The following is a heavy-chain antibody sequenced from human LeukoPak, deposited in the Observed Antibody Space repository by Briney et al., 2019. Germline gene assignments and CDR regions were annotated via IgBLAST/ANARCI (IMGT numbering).Heavy chain of an antibody. D-gene: IGHD6-19*01. Sequence: GGTLRLSCAASGFTFSNYAMSWVRQAPGKGLEWVSAINHSGGSTYYADSVKGRFTISRDNSKNTLYLQMNSLRAEDTAVYYCAKPAISSRGWYYDYWGQGTLVTVSS. CDR3: AKPAISSRGWYYDY. CDR1: GFTFSNYA. CDR2: INHSGGST. V-gene: IGHV3-23*01. J-gene: IGHJ4*02.